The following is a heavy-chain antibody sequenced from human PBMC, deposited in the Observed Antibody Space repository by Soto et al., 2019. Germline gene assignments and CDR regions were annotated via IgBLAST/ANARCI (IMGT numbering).Heavy chain of an antibody. CDR2: INPSGGST. D-gene: IGHD3-22*01. J-gene: IGHJ4*02. Sequence: QVQLVQSGAEVKKPGASVKVSCKASGYTFTSYYMHWVRQAPGQGLEWMGIINPSGGSTSYAQKFQGRVTMTRDTSTSTVYMELSRLRSEDTAVYYCARSTYYYDSSGYYYFDYWGQGTLVTVSS. CDR1: GYTFTSYY. V-gene: IGHV1-46*01. CDR3: ARSTYYYDSSGYYYFDY.